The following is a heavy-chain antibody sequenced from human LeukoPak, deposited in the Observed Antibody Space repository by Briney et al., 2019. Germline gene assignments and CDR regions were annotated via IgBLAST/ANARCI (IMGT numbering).Heavy chain of an antibody. J-gene: IGHJ4*02. D-gene: IGHD5-18*01. CDR1: GGSFSGYY. Sequence: PSETLSLTCAVYGGSFSGYYWSWIRQPPGKGLEWIGEINHSGSTNYNPSLKSRVTISVDTSKNQFSLKLSSVTAADTAVYYCAGRHPSYSTFDYWGQGTLVTVSS. CDR3: AGRHPSYSTFDY. V-gene: IGHV4-34*01. CDR2: INHSGST.